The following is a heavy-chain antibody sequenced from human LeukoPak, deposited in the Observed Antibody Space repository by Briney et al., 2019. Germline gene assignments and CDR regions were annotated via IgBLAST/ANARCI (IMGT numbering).Heavy chain of an antibody. CDR2: ISYDGSNK. Sequence: PGGSLRLSCAASGFTFSSYGMHWVRQAPGKGLEWVAVISYDGSNKYYADSVKGRFTISRDNSKNTLYLQMNSLRAEDTAVYYCAKVLYGGNWEAFDYWGQGTLVTVSS. V-gene: IGHV3-30*18. D-gene: IGHD4-23*01. J-gene: IGHJ4*02. CDR1: GFTFSSYG. CDR3: AKVLYGGNWEAFDY.